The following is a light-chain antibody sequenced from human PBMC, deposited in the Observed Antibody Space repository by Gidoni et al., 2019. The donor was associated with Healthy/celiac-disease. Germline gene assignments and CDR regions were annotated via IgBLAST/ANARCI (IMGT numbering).Light chain of an antibody. CDR2: DAS. V-gene: IGKV3D-11*02. Sequence: EIVLTQSPATLSLSPGERATLSCRARQSVSRYLAWYQQKPGQAPRLLLYDASNRATGIPARCSGCGPGTDSTLTISSLEPEDFAVYYCQQRSNCPFGPGTKVDIK. CDR1: QSVSRY. CDR3: QQRSNCP. J-gene: IGKJ3*01.